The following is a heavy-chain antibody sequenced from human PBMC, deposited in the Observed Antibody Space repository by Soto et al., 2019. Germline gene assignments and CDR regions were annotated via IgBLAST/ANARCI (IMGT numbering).Heavy chain of an antibody. D-gene: IGHD4-17*01. V-gene: IGHV3-33*01. CDR3: ARDPHLPYGVPMGDHFRGGYFDY. CDR1: GFTFSSYG. CDR2: IWYDGSNK. Sequence: GGSLRLSCAASGFTFSSYGMHWVRQAPGKGLEWVAVIWYDGSNKYYADSVKGRFTISRDNSKNTLYLQMNSLRAEDTAVYYCARDPHLPYGVPMGDHFRGGYFDYWGQGTLVTVSS. J-gene: IGHJ4*02.